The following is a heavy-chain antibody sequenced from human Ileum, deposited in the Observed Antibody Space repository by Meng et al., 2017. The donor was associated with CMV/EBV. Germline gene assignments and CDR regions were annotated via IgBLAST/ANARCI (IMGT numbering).Heavy chain of an antibody. CDR1: GYTFTGYY. CDR3: ARLWNYGDPFDY. V-gene: IGHV1-2*02. J-gene: IGHJ4*02. Sequence: ASVKVSCKASGYTFTGYYMHWVRQAPGQGLEWMGWINLNSGGTNYAQKFQGRVTMTRDTSISTAYMELSRLRSDDTAVYYCARLWNYGDPFDYWGQGTLVTVS. CDR2: INLNSGGT. D-gene: IGHD4-17*01.